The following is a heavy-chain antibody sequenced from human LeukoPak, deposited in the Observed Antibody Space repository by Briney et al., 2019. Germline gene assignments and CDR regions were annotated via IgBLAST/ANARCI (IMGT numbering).Heavy chain of an antibody. CDR1: GGSISSYY. J-gene: IGHJ4*02. CDR3: ARAVHDSSGYYYGRFDL. V-gene: IGHV4-59*12. D-gene: IGHD3-22*01. CDR2: IYYSGSS. Sequence: AETLSLTCTVSGGSISSYYWSWIRQPPGKGLEWIGYIYYSGSSNYNPSLISRATLSVDTSKNQFSLRLSSMTATDTAVYFCARAVHDSSGYYYGRFDLWGQGSLVTVSS.